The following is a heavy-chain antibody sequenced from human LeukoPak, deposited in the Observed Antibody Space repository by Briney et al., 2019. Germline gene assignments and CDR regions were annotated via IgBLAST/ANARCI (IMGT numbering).Heavy chain of an antibody. CDR3: ARGSAFVTTVTTAVY. Sequence: ASVQRWCTAAGYAFTSGYMHRSRQAPEQEQKWMGIINPSGGSTSYAQKFQGRVTMTRDTSTSTVYMELSSLRSEDTAVYYCARGSAFVTTVTTAVYWGQGTLVTVSS. J-gene: IGHJ4*02. V-gene: IGHV1-46*01. CDR1: GYAFTSGY. D-gene: IGHD4-17*01. CDR2: INPSGGST.